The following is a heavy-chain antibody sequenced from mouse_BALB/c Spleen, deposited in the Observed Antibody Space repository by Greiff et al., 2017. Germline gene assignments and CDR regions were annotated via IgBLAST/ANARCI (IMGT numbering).Heavy chain of an antibody. Sequence: VQGVESGGGLVQPGGSLKLSCAASGFTFSSYGMSWVRQTPDKRLELVATINSNGGSTYYPDSVKGRFTISRDNAKNTLYLQMSSLKSEDTAMYYCASMVTTSFDYWGQGTTLTVSS. CDR2: INSNGGST. D-gene: IGHD2-1*01. V-gene: IGHV5-6-3*01. CDR1: GFTFSSYG. CDR3: ASMVTTSFDY. J-gene: IGHJ2*01.